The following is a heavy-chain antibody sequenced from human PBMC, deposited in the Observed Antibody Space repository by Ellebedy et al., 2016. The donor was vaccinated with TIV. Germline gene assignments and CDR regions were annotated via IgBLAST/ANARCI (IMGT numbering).Heavy chain of an antibody. CDR1: GYSISSGYC. CDR2: IYHSGST. Sequence: SETLSLXXTVSGYSISSGYCWGWIRQPPGKGLEWIGSIYHSGSTYYNPSLKSRVTISVDTSKNQFSLKLSSVTAADTAVYYCARVPGPWGQGTLVTVSS. CDR3: ARVPGP. V-gene: IGHV4-38-2*02. J-gene: IGHJ5*02.